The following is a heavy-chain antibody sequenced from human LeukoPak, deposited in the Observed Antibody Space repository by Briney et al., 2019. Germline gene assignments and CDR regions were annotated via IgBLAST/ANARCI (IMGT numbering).Heavy chain of an antibody. V-gene: IGHV3-30*18. J-gene: IGHJ3*02. D-gene: IGHD3-10*01. Sequence: PGGSLRLSCAASGLTFSSYGIHWVRQAPGKGLEWVAFISYDATNKYFRDSVKGRFTIYRDNSKKTLYLQMNSLRPEDTAVYYCAKESWSTDSGKGAFDIWGQRTMVTVSS. CDR3: AKESWSTDSGKGAFDI. CDR1: GLTFSSYG. CDR2: ISYDATNK.